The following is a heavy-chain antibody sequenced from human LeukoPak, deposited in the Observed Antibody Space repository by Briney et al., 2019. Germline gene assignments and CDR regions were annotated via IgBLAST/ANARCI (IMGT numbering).Heavy chain of an antibody. CDR3: ARDNAGRAFDY. V-gene: IGHV4-34*01. J-gene: IGHJ4*02. D-gene: IGHD1-1*01. CDR1: GASFSGYY. Sequence: SETLSLTCAVYGASFSGYYWSWIRQPPGKGLEWIGEINHSGSTNYNPSLKSRVTISVDTSKNQFSLKLSSVTAADTAVYYCARDNAGRAFDYWGQGTLVTVSS. CDR2: INHSGST.